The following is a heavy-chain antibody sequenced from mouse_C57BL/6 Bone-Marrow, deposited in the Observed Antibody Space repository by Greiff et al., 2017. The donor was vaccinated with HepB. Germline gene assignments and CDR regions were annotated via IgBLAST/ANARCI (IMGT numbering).Heavy chain of an antibody. Sequence: VQLQQSGPELVKPGASVKISCKASGYTFTDYYMNWVKQSHGKSLEWIGDINPNNGGTIYNQKFKGKATLTVDKSSSTAYMELRSLTSEDSAVYYCASHYYGSSYHFDYWGQGTTLTVSS. V-gene: IGHV1-26*01. D-gene: IGHD1-1*01. J-gene: IGHJ2*01. CDR1: GYTFTDYY. CDR3: ASHYYGSSYHFDY. CDR2: INPNNGGT.